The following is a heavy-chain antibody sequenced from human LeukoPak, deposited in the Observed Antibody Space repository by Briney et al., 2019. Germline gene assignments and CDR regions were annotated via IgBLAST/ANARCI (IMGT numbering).Heavy chain of an antibody. CDR2: IIPIFGTA. D-gene: IGHD3-10*01. CDR3: ARVARAGDYYYYYMDV. CDR1: GGTFSSYA. J-gene: IGHJ6*03. V-gene: IGHV1-69*13. Sequence: SVKVSCKASGGTFSSYAISWVRQAPGQGLEWMGGIIPIFGTANYAQKFQGRVTITADESTSTAYMELSSLRSEDTAVYYCARVARAGDYYYYYMDVWGKGTTVTISS.